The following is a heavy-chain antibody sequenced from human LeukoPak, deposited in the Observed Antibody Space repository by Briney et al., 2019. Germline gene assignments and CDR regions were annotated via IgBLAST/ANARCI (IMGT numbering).Heavy chain of an antibody. J-gene: IGHJ4*02. CDR3: ARYGSGYDYFDY. V-gene: IGHV4-59*05. CDR2: IYYSGST. CDR1: GGSISSYY. Sequence: SETLSLTCTVSGGSISSYYWSWIRQPPGKGLEWIGSIYYSGSTYYNPSLKSRVTISVDTSKNQFSLKLSSVTAADTAVYYCARYGSGYDYFDYWGQGTLVTVSS. D-gene: IGHD5-12*01.